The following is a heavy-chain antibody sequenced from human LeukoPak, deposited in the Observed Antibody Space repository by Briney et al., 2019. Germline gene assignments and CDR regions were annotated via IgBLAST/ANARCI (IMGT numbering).Heavy chain of an antibody. V-gene: IGHV4-39*01. J-gene: IGHJ4*02. CDR3: ARRSYDGSGYYYVDY. CDR1: GGSISSSGYY. D-gene: IGHD3-22*01. Sequence: PSETLSLTCTVSGGSISSSGYYWGWIRQPPGEGLEWIGSISSGGSTHYIPSLKSRVTISVDTSKNQFSLKLSPVTVADTAVYHCARRSYDGSGYYYVDYWGQGTLVTVSS. CDR2: ISSGGST.